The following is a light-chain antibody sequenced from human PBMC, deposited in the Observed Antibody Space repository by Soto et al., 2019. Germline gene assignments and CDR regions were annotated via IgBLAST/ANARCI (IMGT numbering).Light chain of an antibody. CDR1: QNISNY. Sequence: IVLTQSPATLSLSPGKRATLSCRASQNISNYLIWYQQKPGQAPRLLIYDASNRATGVPARFSGSGSGTDFTLTVSSLEPEDFALYYCQQRSNWPPEITFGQGTRLEIK. CDR2: DAS. V-gene: IGKV3-11*01. J-gene: IGKJ5*01. CDR3: QQRSNWPPEIT.